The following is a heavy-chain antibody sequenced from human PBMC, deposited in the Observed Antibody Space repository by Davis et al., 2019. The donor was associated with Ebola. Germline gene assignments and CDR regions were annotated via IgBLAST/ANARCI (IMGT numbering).Heavy chain of an antibody. CDR1: GYTFTKYW. D-gene: IGHD2-15*01. V-gene: IGHV5-51*01. J-gene: IGHJ4*02. Sequence: GESLKISCKASGYTFTKYWIGWVRQMPGKGLEWMGIIYPGDSDTRYSPSFQGQVIISVDKSLTTTYLQWNSLKASDTAIYYCARPLISAATQSDYWGQGTLVTVSS. CDR3: ARPLISAATQSDY. CDR2: IYPGDSDT.